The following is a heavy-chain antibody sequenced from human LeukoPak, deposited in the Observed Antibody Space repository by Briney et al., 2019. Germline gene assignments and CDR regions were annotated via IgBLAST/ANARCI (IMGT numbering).Heavy chain of an antibody. V-gene: IGHV6-1*01. CDR1: GDSVSSNSAA. J-gene: IGHJ4*02. CDR2: TYYRSKWYN. CDR3: ARDRSGGRYCSGGSCYSVPPTFDY. D-gene: IGHD2-15*01. Sequence: SQTLSLTCAITGDSVSSNSAAWNWIRQSPSRGLELLGRTYYRSKWYNDYAVSVKSRITINPDTSKNQCSLQLNSVTPEDTAVYYCARDRSGGRYCSGGSCYSVPPTFDYWGQGTLVTVSS.